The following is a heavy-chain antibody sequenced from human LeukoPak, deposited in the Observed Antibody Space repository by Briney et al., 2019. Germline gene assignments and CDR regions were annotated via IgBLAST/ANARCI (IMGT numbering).Heavy chain of an antibody. Sequence: GGSLRLSCAASGFTFSSYGMHWVRQAPGKGLEWVAVIWYDGSNKYYADPVKGRFTISRDNSKNTLYLQMNSLRAEDTAVYYCARDSPMDSSSSSYNYYGMDVWGQGTTVTVSS. J-gene: IGHJ6*02. CDR3: ARDSPMDSSSSSYNYYGMDV. CDR1: GFTFSSYG. CDR2: IWYDGSNK. D-gene: IGHD6-6*01. V-gene: IGHV3-33*01.